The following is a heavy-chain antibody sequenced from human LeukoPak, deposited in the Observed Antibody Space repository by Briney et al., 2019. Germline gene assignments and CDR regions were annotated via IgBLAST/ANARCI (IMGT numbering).Heavy chain of an antibody. D-gene: IGHD3-22*01. J-gene: IGHJ6*02. CDR1: GGSISSGDYY. CDR2: IYYSGST. CDR3: ARDGYYYDSSGYHYYYGMDV. V-gene: IGHV4-30-4*01. Sequence: SETLSLTCTVSGGSISSGDYYWSWIRQPPGKGLEWIGYIYYSGSTYYNPSLKSRVTISVDTSKNQFSLKLSSVTAADTAVYYCARDGYYYDSSGYHYYYGMDVWGQGTTVTVSS.